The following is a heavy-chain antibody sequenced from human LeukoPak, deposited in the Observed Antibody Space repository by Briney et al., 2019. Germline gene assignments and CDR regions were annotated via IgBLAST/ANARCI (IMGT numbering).Heavy chain of an antibody. CDR3: TTRRQDGW. CDR1: GFTFSDAW. J-gene: IGHJ4*02. Sequence: GGSLRLSCVGSGFTFSDAWMSWVRQAPGKGLEWVGRIKSKSDGGTIDYAAPVKGRSTISRDDSRNTLYLQMNSLKTEDTAVYYCTTRRQDGWWGQGTLVTV. CDR2: IKSKSDGGTI. D-gene: IGHD2-15*01. V-gene: IGHV3-15*01.